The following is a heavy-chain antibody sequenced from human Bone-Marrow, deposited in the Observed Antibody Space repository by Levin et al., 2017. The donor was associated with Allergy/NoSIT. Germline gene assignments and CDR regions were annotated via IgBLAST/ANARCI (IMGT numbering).Heavy chain of an antibody. D-gene: IGHD1-26*01. CDR2: FDPEDGET. J-gene: IGHJ4*02. Sequence: ASVKVSCKVSGYTLTELSMHWVRQAPGKGLEWMGGFDPEDGETIYAQKFQGRVTMTEDTSTDTAYMELSSLRSEDTAVYYCATAGIVGATAYYFDYWGQGTLVTVSS. CDR3: ATAGIVGATAYYFDY. V-gene: IGHV1-24*01. CDR1: GYTLTELS.